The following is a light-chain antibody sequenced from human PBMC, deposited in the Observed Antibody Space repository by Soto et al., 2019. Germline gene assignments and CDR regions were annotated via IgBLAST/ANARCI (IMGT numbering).Light chain of an antibody. V-gene: IGKV1-39*01. CDR2: GAS. CDR1: RTINTY. CDR3: QQYGVSPLT. Sequence: DVRMTQSPSSLSASVGDTITITCRASRTINTYLNWFQQKPGEPPRLLIYGASTLHDGVPSRFSGSGSGADFTLTISRLELEDSAVYYCQQYGVSPLTFGPGTKVEIK. J-gene: IGKJ3*01.